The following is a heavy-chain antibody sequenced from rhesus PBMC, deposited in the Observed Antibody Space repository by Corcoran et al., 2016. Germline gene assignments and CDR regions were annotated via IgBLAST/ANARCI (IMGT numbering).Heavy chain of an antibody. V-gene: IGHV4S10*01. CDR2: IYGSSTNT. CDR3: ARDIWAPVVFTARGVGLYFDY. J-gene: IGHJ4*01. CDR1: GGSISDSYR. D-gene: IGHD2-27*01. Sequence: QVQLQESGPGVVKPSETLSLTCAVSGGSISDSYRWSWIRQPPGKGLEWIGYIYGSSTNTNYNPSLKSLFTISKDTSKNQFSLKLSSVTAADTAVYYCARDIWAPVVFTARGVGLYFDYWGQGDLVTVSS.